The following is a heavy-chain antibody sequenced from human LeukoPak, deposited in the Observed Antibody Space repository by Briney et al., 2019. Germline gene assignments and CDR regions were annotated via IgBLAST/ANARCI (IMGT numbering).Heavy chain of an antibody. Sequence: PGGSLRLSCEASGFTFSSCAMSWVRQAPGKGLEWVSTINGGGYNTYYADSVKGRFTISRDNSKNTLSLQVNTLRAEDTAVYYCARASGIYGSGWYFDYWGQGTLVTVSS. J-gene: IGHJ4*02. V-gene: IGHV3-23*01. CDR1: GFTFSSCA. CDR3: ARASGIYGSGWYFDY. D-gene: IGHD6-19*01. CDR2: INGGGYNT.